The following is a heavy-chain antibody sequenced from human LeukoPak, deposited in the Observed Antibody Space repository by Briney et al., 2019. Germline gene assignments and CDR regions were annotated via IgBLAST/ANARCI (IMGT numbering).Heavy chain of an antibody. CDR3: ARDQDVLTWFGESDYYYGMDV. Sequence: GASVKVSCKASGYTFTSYDISWVRQAPGQGLEWMGWISAYNGNTNYAQKLQGRVTMTTDTSTSTAYMELRSLRSDDTAGYYCARDQDVLTWFGESDYYYGMDVWGQGTTVSVSS. CDR1: GYTFTSYD. V-gene: IGHV1-18*01. D-gene: IGHD3-10*01. J-gene: IGHJ6*02. CDR2: ISAYNGNT.